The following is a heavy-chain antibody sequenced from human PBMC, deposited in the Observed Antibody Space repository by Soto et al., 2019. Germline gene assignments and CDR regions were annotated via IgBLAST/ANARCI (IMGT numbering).Heavy chain of an antibody. J-gene: IGHJ4*02. Sequence: PGGSLRLSCAASGFTFSSYAMHWVRQAPGKGLEWVAVISYDGSNKYYADSVKGRFTISRDNSKNTLYLLMNSLRPEDTAVYYCAGTYYDSSGYYWPLDYWGQGTLVTVSS. CDR1: GFTFSSYA. V-gene: IGHV3-30-3*01. D-gene: IGHD3-22*01. CDR3: AGTYYDSSGYYWPLDY. CDR2: ISYDGSNK.